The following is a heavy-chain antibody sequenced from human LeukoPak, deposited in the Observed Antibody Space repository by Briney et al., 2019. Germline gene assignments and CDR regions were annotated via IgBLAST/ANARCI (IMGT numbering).Heavy chain of an antibody. J-gene: IGHJ5*02. V-gene: IGHV1-24*01. CDR1: GYTLTELS. CDR3: ATLAHDYGDHPHNWFDP. CDR2: FDPEDGET. D-gene: IGHD4-17*01. Sequence: ASVKVSCKVSGYTLTELSMHWVRQAPGKGLEWMGGFDPEDGETIYAQKFQGRVTMIEDTSTDTAYMELSSLRSEDTAVYYCATLAHDYGDHPHNWFDPWGQGTLVTVSS.